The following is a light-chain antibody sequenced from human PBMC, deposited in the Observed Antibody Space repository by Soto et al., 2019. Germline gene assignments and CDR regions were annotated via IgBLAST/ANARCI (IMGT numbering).Light chain of an antibody. CDR1: QGISSA. Sequence: AIQLTQSPSSLSASVGDRVTITCRASQGISSALAWYQQKPGKAPKLLIYDASSLESGVPSRFSGSGSGTDFPLTISRLQPEDFATYYCQQFNSYPPITFGPGTQVDIK. V-gene: IGKV1-13*02. CDR3: QQFNSYPPIT. J-gene: IGKJ3*01. CDR2: DAS.